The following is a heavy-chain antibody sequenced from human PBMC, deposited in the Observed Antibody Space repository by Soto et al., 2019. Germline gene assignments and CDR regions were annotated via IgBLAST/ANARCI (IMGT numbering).Heavy chain of an antibody. V-gene: IGHV4-31*03. D-gene: IGHD6-13*01. CDR1: GGSISSGGYY. Sequence: PSETLSLTCTVSGGSISSGGYYWSWIRQHPGKGLEWIGYIYHSGSTYYNPSLKSRVTISVDTSKNQFSLKLSSVTAADTAVYYCARGRSSSRAYYMYYFDYWGQGTLVTVSS. J-gene: IGHJ4*02. CDR3: ARGRSSSRAYYMYYFDY. CDR2: IYHSGST.